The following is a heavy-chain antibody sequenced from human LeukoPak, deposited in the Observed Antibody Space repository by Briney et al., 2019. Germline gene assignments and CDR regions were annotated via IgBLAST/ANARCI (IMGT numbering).Heavy chain of an antibody. CDR1: GFTFSSYG. J-gene: IGHJ4*02. CDR2: ISYDGSNK. D-gene: IGHD6-19*01. CDR3: ARDDRGSSSGWRPSGLFDF. Sequence: GRSLRLSCAASGFTFSSYGMHWVRQAPGKGLEWVAVISYDGSNKYYADSVKGRFTISRDNYKNTLYLQMNSLRAEDTAVYYCARDDRGSSSGWRPSGLFDFWGQGTLVTVSS. V-gene: IGHV3-30*03.